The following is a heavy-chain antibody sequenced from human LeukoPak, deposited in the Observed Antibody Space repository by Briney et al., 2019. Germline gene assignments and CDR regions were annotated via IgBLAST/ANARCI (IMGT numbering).Heavy chain of an antibody. D-gene: IGHD6-19*01. CDR2: IYTSGSS. V-gene: IGHV4-61*02. CDR3: AREFYSSGWETYYFDY. J-gene: IGHJ4*02. Sequence: PSQTLSFTCTVSGGSISSGSYYWSWIRQPAGKGLEWIGRIYTSGSSNYNPSLKSRVTISVDTSKNQFSLKLSSVTAADTAVYYCAREFYSSGWETYYFDYWGQGTLVTVSS. CDR1: GGSISSGSYY.